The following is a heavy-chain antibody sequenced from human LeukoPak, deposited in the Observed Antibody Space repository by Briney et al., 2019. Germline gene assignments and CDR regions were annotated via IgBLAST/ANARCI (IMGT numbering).Heavy chain of an antibody. CDR2: ISGISGSTT. Sequence: GGSLRLSCAASGFNFADHAMRWVRQAPGKGLEWVSAISGISGSTTIYADSVKGRFAVSRDNSRNTLFLQMNSLRAEDTAVYYCARALRLGATVWGQGTMVTVSS. V-gene: IGHV3-23*01. D-gene: IGHD3-16*01. CDR1: GFNFADHA. J-gene: IGHJ3*01. CDR3: ARALRLGATV.